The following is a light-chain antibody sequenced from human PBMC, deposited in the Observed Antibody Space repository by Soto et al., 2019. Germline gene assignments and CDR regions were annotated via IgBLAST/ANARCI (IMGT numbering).Light chain of an antibody. Sequence: DIQMTQSPSTLSASVGDRVTITCRASQSINNWLAWYQQKPGKAPILLIYKASTLKSGVPSRFSGSGSGTDFTLTISRLEPEDFAVYYCQQYETSPRTFGQGTKVDIK. V-gene: IGKV1-5*03. CDR3: QQYETSPRT. J-gene: IGKJ1*01. CDR1: QSINNW. CDR2: KAS.